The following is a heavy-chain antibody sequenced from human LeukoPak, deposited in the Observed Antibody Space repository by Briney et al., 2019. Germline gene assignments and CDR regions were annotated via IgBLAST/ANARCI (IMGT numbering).Heavy chain of an antibody. J-gene: IGHJ5*02. D-gene: IGHD3-22*01. CDR2: INPNSGGT. Sequence: ASVKVSCKASGYTFTGYYMHWVRQAPGQGLEWMGWINPNSGGTNYAQKFQGRVTMTRDTSISTAYMELSRLRSDDTAVYYCAREPISYYDSSGYHWFDPWGQGTLVTVSS. CDR1: GYTFTGYY. V-gene: IGHV1-2*02. CDR3: AREPISYYDSSGYHWFDP.